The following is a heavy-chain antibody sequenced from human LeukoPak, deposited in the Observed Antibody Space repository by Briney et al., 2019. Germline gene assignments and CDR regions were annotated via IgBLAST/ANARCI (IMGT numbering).Heavy chain of an antibody. V-gene: IGHV4-59*01. CDR2: IYYSGST. J-gene: IGHJ3*02. D-gene: IGHD1-26*01. CDR3: ARVLVPSYDAFDI. Sequence: PSETLSLTCTVSGGSISSYYWRWIRQPPGKGLEWIGYIYYSGSTNYNPSLKSRVTISVDTSKNQFSLKLSSVTAADTAVYYCARVLVPSYDAFDIWGQGTMVTVSS. CDR1: GGSISSYY.